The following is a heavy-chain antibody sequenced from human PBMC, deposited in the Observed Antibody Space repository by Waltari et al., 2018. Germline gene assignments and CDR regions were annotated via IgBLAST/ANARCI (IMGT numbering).Heavy chain of an antibody. CDR3: TTNFYGSGPFDY. CDR2: IKNKIDGETT. CDR1: GFTFITPY. D-gene: IGHD3-10*01. J-gene: IGHJ4*02. V-gene: IGHV3-15*01. Sequence: EVQLVASGGGLVEPGGSLRLICAHSGFTFITPYMTWVRAAPGKGLEWVGRIKNKIDGETTDYAAPVRGRFTISRDDSKDTLYLQMNTLKTEDTAVYYCTTNFYGSGPFDYWGQGTLVTVSS.